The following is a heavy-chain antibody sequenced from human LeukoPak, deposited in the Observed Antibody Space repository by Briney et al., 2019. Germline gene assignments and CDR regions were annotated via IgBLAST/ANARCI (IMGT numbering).Heavy chain of an antibody. CDR2: INPNSGGT. J-gene: IGHJ4*02. D-gene: IGHD2-15*01. Sequence: ASVKVSFKASRYTFTRYYMHWLRQAPGQGLDWMGWINPNSGGTNYAQKFQGRVTMTRDTSITTAYMELSMLRSDDTAVYYCARDLPKYCSGGSCYRHDYWGQGTLVTVSS. V-gene: IGHV1-2*02. CDR1: RYTFTRYY. CDR3: ARDLPKYCSGGSCYRHDY.